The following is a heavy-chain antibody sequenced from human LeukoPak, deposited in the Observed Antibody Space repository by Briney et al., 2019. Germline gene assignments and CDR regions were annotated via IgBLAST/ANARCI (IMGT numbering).Heavy chain of an antibody. CDR3: ARDFGGPLDY. CDR1: GFTFSSCG. D-gene: IGHD2-15*01. V-gene: IGHV3-30*02. J-gene: IGHJ4*02. Sequence: GGSLRLSCAASGFTFSSCGMHWVRQAPGKGLEWVAFIRYDGSNKYYADSVKGRFTISRDNAKNSLYLQMNSLRAEDTAVYYCARDFGGPLDYWGQGTLVTVSS. CDR2: IRYDGSNK.